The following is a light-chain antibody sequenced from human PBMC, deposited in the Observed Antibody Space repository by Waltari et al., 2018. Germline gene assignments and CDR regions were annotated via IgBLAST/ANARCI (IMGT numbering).Light chain of an antibody. Sequence: DIQMTQSPSSLSASVGDRVTIACQARQDISNYLNWYQQNPGKEPKLLTYDASNLEKGIPSRCSGSGTGTDFTVTISSLQPEDIATYYCQQYDNRPLTFGGGTKVEIK. CDR1: QDISNY. J-gene: IGKJ4*01. CDR2: DAS. CDR3: QQYDNRPLT. V-gene: IGKV1-33*01.